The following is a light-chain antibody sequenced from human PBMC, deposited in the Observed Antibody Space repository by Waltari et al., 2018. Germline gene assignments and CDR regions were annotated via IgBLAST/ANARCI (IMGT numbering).Light chain of an antibody. J-gene: IGKJ2*01. Sequence: EIVLTQSPGTLSLSPGERATLSCRNSQRVSTTFLSWYQQKPGQAPRLLIYGAYNRATGIPDRFSGSGSGTDFTLTISRLEPEDFAVFYCQQYDASPPMYTFGQGTKLEIK. CDR3: QQYDASPPMYT. CDR1: QRVSTTF. V-gene: IGKV3-20*01. CDR2: GAY.